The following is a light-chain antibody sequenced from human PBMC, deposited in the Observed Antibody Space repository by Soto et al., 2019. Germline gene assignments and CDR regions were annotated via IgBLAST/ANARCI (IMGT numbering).Light chain of an antibody. J-gene: IGKJ4*01. V-gene: IGKV3-11*01. CDR1: QSVSSD. Sequence: EIVLTQCPATLSLSPGERATLSCRASQSVSSDLAWYQQKPGQDPRLLIYDASNRATGIPARFSGSGSGTDFTLTISSLEPEDFAVYYCQQRSNWPPSLTFGGGTKVEIK. CDR3: QQRSNWPPSLT. CDR2: DAS.